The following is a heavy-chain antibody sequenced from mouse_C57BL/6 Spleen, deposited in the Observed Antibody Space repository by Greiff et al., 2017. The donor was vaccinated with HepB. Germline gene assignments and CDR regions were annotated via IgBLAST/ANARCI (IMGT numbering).Heavy chain of an antibody. D-gene: IGHD2-3*01. CDR2: INPNYGTT. CDR3: ARAKTNDGDWAWFAY. Sequence: VQLQQSGPELVKPGASVKISCKASGYSFTDYNMNWVKQSNGKSLEWIGVINPNYGTTSYNQKFKGKATLTVDQSSSTAYMQLNSLTAEDSAVYDCARAKTNDGDWAWFAYWGQGTLVTVSA. CDR1: GYSFTDYN. J-gene: IGHJ3*01. V-gene: IGHV1-39*01.